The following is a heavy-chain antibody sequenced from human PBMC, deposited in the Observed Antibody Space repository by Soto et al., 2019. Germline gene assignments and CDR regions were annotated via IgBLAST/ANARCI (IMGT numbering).Heavy chain of an antibody. J-gene: IGHJ6*02. CDR3: ARIGGFASGSYYHYYYYGMDV. CDR1: GGSISSYY. D-gene: IGHD3-10*01. CDR2: IYYSGST. Sequence: SETLSLTCTVSGGSISSYYWSWIRQPPGKGLEWIGYIYYSGSTNYNPSLKSRVTISVDTSKNQFSLKLSSVTAADTAVYYCARIGGFASGSYYHYYYYGMDVWGQGTMVTVSS. V-gene: IGHV4-59*01.